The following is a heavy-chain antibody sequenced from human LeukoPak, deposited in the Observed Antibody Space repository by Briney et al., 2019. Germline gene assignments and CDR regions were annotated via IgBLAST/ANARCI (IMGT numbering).Heavy chain of an antibody. CDR2: IYHSGST. CDR1: GYSISSGYY. J-gene: IGHJ4*02. CDR3: ARGQDNYYDSSGYYFY. D-gene: IGHD3-22*01. Sequence: SETLSLTCTVSGYSISSGYYWGWIRQPPGKGLEWIGSIYHSGSTYYNPSLKSRVTISVDTSKNQFSLKLSSVTAADTAVYYCARGQDNYYDSSGYYFYWGQGTLVTVSS. V-gene: IGHV4-38-2*02.